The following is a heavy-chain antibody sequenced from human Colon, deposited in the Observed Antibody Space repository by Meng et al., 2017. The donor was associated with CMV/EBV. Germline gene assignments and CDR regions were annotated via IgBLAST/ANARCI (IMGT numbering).Heavy chain of an antibody. Sequence: SDTLSLTCTVSGGSISSSSYYWGWIRQPPGKGLEWIGSIYYSGSTYYNPSLKSRVTISVDTSKNQFSLKLSSVTAADTAVYYCARHLWGGNSGWFDYWGQGTLVTVSS. J-gene: IGHJ4*02. CDR2: IYYSGST. CDR3: ARHLWGGNSGWFDY. D-gene: IGHD4-23*01. V-gene: IGHV4-39*01. CDR1: GGSISSSSYY.